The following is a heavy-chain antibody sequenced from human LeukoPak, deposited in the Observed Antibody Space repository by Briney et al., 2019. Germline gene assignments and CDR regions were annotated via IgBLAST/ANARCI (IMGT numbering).Heavy chain of an antibody. CDR1: GGSISSGDYY. CDR3: AREISSGYYLFDY. J-gene: IGHJ4*02. D-gene: IGHD3-22*01. V-gene: IGHV4-30-4*01. CDR2: IYYSGST. Sequence: SETLSLTCTVSGGSISSGDYYWSWIRQPPGKGLEWIGYIYYSGSTYYNPSLKSRVTISVDTSKNQFSLKLSSVTAADTAVYYCAREISSGYYLFDYWGQGTLVTVSS.